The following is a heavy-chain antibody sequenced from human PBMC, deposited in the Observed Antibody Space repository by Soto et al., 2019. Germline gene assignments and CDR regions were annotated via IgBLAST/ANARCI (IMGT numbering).Heavy chain of an antibody. CDR2: ISSSSGTI. J-gene: IGHJ3*02. V-gene: IGHV3-48*01. Sequence: GGSLSLSCAASGFTFSTYPMSWVRQAPGKGLEWVSYISSSSGTIYYADSVKGRFTISRDNAKNSLYLQMNSLRAEDTAVYYCAGGNYVWKLDAFDIWGQGTMVTVSS. CDR1: GFTFSTYP. D-gene: IGHD3-16*01. CDR3: AGGNYVWKLDAFDI.